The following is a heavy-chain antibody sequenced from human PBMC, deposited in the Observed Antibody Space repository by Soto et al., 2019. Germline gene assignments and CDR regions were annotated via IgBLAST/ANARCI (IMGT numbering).Heavy chain of an antibody. CDR1: GGTFSSYA. V-gene: IGHV1-69*12. CDR2: IVPVVGTT. J-gene: IGHJ4*02. D-gene: IGHD5-12*01. Sequence: QVQLVQSGAEVRQPASSGKVSCKTSGGTFSSYAISWVRQAPGQGLEWMGGIVPVVGTTTYAQNIQGKVTITADEATSTAYMQLSRLRSDDTAVYYCVRVVAIPGYPDHWGQGTLVTVSS. CDR3: VRVVAIPGYPDH.